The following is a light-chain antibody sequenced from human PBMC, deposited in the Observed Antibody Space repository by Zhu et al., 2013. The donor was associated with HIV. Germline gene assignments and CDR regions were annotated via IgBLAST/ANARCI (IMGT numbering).Light chain of an antibody. CDR2: GAS. V-gene: IGKV3-15*01. CDR3: QQYNNWPLS. J-gene: IGKJ2*03. CDR1: QSVSSN. Sequence: EIVMTQSPATLSVSPGERVTLSCRASQSVSSNLAWYQQKPGQAPRLLIYGASNRATGIPARFSGSGSGTEFTLTISSLQSEDFAIYYCQQYNNWPLSFGQGTNLELK.